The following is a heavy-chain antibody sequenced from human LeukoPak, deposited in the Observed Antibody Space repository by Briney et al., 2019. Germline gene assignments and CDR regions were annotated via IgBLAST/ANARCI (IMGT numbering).Heavy chain of an antibody. CDR2: ISAYNGNT. J-gene: IGHJ6*03. CDR3: ARDGGVGCSSCYYYMDV. V-gene: IGHV1-18*01. Sequence: ASVKVSCKASGYTFTSYGISWVRQAPGQGLEWMGWISAYNGNTNYAQKLQGRVTMTTDTSTSTAYMELRSLRSDDTAVYYCARDGGVGCSSCYYYMDVWGKGTTVTVSS. D-gene: IGHD3-3*01. CDR1: GYTFTSYG.